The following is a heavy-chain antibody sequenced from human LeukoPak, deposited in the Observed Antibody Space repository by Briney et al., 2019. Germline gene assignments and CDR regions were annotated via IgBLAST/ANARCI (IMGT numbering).Heavy chain of an antibody. D-gene: IGHD3-3*01. J-gene: IGHJ4*02. CDR3: ARGRALVRDYDFWSGYYGPDY. CDR1: GGTFSSYA. Sequence: GASVKVSCKASGGTFSSYAISWVRQAPGQGLEWMGGIIPIFGTANYAQKFRGRVTITADESTSTAYMELSSLRSEDTAVYYCARGRALVRDYDFWSGYYGPDYWGQGTLVTVSS. CDR2: IIPIFGTA. V-gene: IGHV1-69*01.